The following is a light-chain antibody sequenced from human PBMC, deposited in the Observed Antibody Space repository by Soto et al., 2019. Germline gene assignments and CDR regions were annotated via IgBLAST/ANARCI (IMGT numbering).Light chain of an antibody. J-gene: IGLJ1*01. V-gene: IGLV2-14*01. CDR2: EVS. CDR3: SSYTSSSTV. CDR1: SSDVGGYNY. Sequence: QSALTQPASVSGSPGQSITISCTGTSSDVGGYNYVSWYQQHPGKAPKLMIYEVSNRPSGVSNRFSGSKSGNTASLTMSGLQAEDEADYYCSSYTSSSTVFGTGTKLTVL.